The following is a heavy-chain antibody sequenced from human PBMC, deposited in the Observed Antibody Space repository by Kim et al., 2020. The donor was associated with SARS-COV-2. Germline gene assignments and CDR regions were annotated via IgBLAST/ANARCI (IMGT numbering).Heavy chain of an antibody. CDR2: IYYSGST. D-gene: IGHD2-21*02. CDR3: AREPRRRIVVVTAIQRGYFDY. J-gene: IGHJ4*02. CDR1: GGSISSGGYY. V-gene: IGHV4-31*03. Sequence: SETLSLTCTVSGGSISSGGYYWSWIRQHPGKGLEWIGYIYYSGSTYYNPSLKSRVTISVDTSKNQFSLKLSSVTAADTAVYYCAREPRRRIVVVTAIQRGYFDYWGQGTLVTVSS.